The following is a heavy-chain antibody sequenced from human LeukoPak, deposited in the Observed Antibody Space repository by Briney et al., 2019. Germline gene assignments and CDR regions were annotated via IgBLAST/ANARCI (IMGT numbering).Heavy chain of an antibody. CDR1: GFTFSSYA. Sequence: PGGSLRLSCAASGFTFSSYAMSWVRQAPGKGLEWVSAISGSGGSTYYADSVKGRFTISRDNSKNTLYLQMNSLRAEDTAVYYCAKDGAGPDYYDSSGYYYGGYYWGQGTLVTVSS. D-gene: IGHD3-22*01. CDR2: ISGSGGST. V-gene: IGHV3-23*01. CDR3: AKDGAGPDYYDSSGYYYGGYY. J-gene: IGHJ4*02.